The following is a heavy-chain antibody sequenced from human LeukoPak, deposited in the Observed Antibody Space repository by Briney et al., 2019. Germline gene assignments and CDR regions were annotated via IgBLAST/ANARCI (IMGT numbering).Heavy chain of an antibody. CDR2: IKQDGSEK. CDR3: ARDLGKWEPQDY. J-gene: IGHJ4*02. V-gene: IGHV3-7*01. CDR1: GFTFSSYW. D-gene: IGHD1-26*01. Sequence: GGSLRLSCVASGFTFSSYWMSWVRQAPGKGLEWVANIKQDGSEKYYVDSVKGRFTISRDNAKNSLYVQMNSLRAEDTAAYYCARDLGKWEPQDYWGQGTPVTVSS.